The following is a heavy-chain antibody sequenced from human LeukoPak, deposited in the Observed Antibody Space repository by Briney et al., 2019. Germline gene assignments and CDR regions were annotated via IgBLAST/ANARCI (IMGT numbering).Heavy chain of an antibody. V-gene: IGHV4-59*11. Sequence: SETLSLTCTVSGGSISSHYWSWIRQPPGKGLEWIGYIYYSGSTNYNPSLKSRVTISVDTSKNQFSLKLSSVTAADTAVYYCARLEGVVVPAAQFDYWGQGTLVTVSS. CDR1: GGSISSHY. J-gene: IGHJ4*02. CDR2: IYYSGST. D-gene: IGHD2-2*01. CDR3: ARLEGVVVPAAQFDY.